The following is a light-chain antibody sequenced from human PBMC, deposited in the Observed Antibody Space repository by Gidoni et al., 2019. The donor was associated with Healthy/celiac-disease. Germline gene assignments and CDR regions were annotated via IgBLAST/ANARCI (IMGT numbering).Light chain of an antibody. Sequence: DGQMTQSPSSLSASVGDRVTITCRASQSISSYLNWYQQKPGNAPKLLIYDASSMQSGFPSRFSGSGSGTDFTLTISSLQPEDFATYYCQQSYRTPPFTFGPGTKVDIK. CDR3: QQSYRTPPFT. CDR2: DAS. J-gene: IGKJ3*01. CDR1: QSISSY. V-gene: IGKV1-39*01.